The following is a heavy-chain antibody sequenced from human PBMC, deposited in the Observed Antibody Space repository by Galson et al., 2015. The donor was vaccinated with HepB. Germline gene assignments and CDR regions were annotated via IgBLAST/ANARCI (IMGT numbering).Heavy chain of an antibody. CDR2: ISGDAGAT. D-gene: IGHD5-24*01. CDR1: GFTFSSYA. J-gene: IGHJ4*02. CDR3: AKGGDGYNYADYFDY. Sequence: SLRLSCAASGFTFSSYAMSWVRQAPGKGLEWVSTISGDAGATYYADSVKGRFTISRDNSKNTLYLHMNSLRADDTAVYYCAKGGDGYNYADYFDYWGQGTLVTVSS. V-gene: IGHV3-23*01.